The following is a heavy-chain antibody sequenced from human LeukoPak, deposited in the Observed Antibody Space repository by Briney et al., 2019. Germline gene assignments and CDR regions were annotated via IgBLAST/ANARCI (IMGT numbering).Heavy chain of an antibody. V-gene: IGHV4-59*01. D-gene: IGHD6-25*01. CDR3: ARASGIDAFDI. CDR1: GGSISSYY. J-gene: IGHJ3*02. Sequence: SETLSLTCTVSGGSISSYYWSWIRQPPVKVLEWIGYIYYSGSTNYNPSLKSRVTISVDTSKNQFSLKLSSVTAADTAVYYCARASGIDAFDIWGQGTMVTVSS. CDR2: IYYSGST.